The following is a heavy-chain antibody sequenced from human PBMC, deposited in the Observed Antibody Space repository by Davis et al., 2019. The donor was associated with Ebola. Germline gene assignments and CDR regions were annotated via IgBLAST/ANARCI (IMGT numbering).Heavy chain of an antibody. J-gene: IGHJ6*04. CDR1: GFTFSSYG. CDR3: AKSGLSFGVVKYHYGMDV. D-gene: IGHD3-3*01. CDR2: ISYDGSNK. Sequence: GESLKISCAASGFTFSSYGMHWVRQAPGKGLEWVAFISYDGSNKYYADSVKGRFTISRDNSKNTLYLQMNSLRAEDTAVYYCAKSGLSFGVVKYHYGMDVWGKGTTVTVSS. V-gene: IGHV3-30*18.